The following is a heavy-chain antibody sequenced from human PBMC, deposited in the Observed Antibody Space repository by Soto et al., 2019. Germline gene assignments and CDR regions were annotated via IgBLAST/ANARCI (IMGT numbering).Heavy chain of an antibody. Sequence: GGSLRLSCSVSGFTLSCYAMHWVRQAPGKGLEYAASISSNGGSTYYADSVKGRFIISRDNSKNTLYLQMSSLRAEDTAVYYCVKDRYVDYWGQGALVTVSS. V-gene: IGHV3-64D*06. CDR3: VKDRYVDY. J-gene: IGHJ4*02. CDR1: GFTLSCYA. CDR2: ISSNGGST.